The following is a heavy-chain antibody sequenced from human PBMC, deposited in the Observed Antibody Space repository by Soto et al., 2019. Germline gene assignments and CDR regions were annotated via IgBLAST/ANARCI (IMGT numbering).Heavy chain of an antibody. CDR1: GFTFSNSW. Sequence: DVQLVESGGGLVQPGGSLRLSCAASGFTFSNSWMHWVRQVSGKGLEWGSRINADGTSPSYADSVKGRFTISRDNAKNTLYLHVNSLRAEDTAVYYCVKVLARGVGVPRFYFDSWGQGALVTVSS. CDR2: INADGTSP. J-gene: IGHJ4*02. D-gene: IGHD2-2*01. CDR3: VKVLARGVGVPRFYFDS. V-gene: IGHV3-74*01.